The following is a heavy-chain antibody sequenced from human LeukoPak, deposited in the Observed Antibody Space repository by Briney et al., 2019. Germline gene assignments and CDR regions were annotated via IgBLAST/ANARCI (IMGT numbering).Heavy chain of an antibody. V-gene: IGHV1-2*02. CDR3: ARGPPEYCSGGSCYSGRNWFDP. CDR2: ISPKSGGA. J-gene: IGHJ5*02. D-gene: IGHD2-15*01. CDR1: GYIFTDYY. Sequence: ASVKVSCKVSGYIFTDYYIHWVRQAPGQGLEWMGWISPKSGGADCAQKFQGRVTMTRDTSITTAYMALSRLRFDDTAVYYCARGPPEYCSGGSCYSGRNWFDPWGQGTLVTVSS.